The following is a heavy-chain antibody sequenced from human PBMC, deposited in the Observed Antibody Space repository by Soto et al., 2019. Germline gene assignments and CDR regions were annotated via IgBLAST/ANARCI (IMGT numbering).Heavy chain of an antibody. CDR1: GGSISSYY. CDR3: ARGATVVTPGY. V-gene: IGHV4-59*01. D-gene: IGHD4-17*01. J-gene: IGHJ4*02. CDR2: IYYSGST. Sequence: QVQLQESGPGLVKPSETLSLTCTVSGGSISSYYWSWIRQPPGKGLEWIGYIYYSGSTNYNPSLKRRVTISVDTSKNQFSLKLSSVTAADTAVYYCARGATVVTPGYWGQGTLVTVSS.